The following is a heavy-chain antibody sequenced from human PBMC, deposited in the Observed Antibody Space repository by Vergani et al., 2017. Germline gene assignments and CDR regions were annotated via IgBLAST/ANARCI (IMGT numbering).Heavy chain of an antibody. CDR3: ARTPTAYSGSYLSYFDY. Sequence: EVQLVESGGGLVQPGGSLRLSCAASRFTFSSYWMSWVRQAPGKGLEWVANIKQDGSEKYYVDSVKGRFTISRDNAKYSLYLQMNSLRAEDTAVYYSARTPTAYSGSYLSYFDYWGQGTLVTVSS. J-gene: IGHJ4*02. CDR1: RFTFSSYW. D-gene: IGHD1-26*01. CDR2: IKQDGSEK. V-gene: IGHV3-7*03.